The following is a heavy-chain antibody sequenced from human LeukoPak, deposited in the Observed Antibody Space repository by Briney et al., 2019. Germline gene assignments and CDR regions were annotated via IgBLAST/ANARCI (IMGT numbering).Heavy chain of an antibody. Sequence: PSETLSLTCTVSGGSISSSSYYWGWIRQPPGKGLEWIGSIYYSGSTYYNPSLKSRVTISVDTSKNQFSLKLSSVTAADTAVYYCARDLSGAFDIWGQGTMVTVSS. CDR1: GGSISSSSYY. J-gene: IGHJ3*02. V-gene: IGHV4-39*07. D-gene: IGHD3-16*02. CDR2: IYYSGST. CDR3: ARDLSGAFDI.